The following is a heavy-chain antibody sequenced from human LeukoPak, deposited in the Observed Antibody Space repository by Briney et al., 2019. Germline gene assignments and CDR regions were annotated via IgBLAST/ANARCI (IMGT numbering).Heavy chain of an antibody. V-gene: IGHV1-69*13. CDR2: IIPLLGTP. J-gene: IGHJ6*02. D-gene: IGHD4-17*01. CDR1: GGTFTNYA. Sequence: GASVTVSCTASGGTFTNYAISWVRQAPGQGLEWMGGIIPLLGTPNYAQKFQGRVTITADDSTSTAYMELTSLRSEDTAVYYCAEDSSMVTTRAPYYYYYLDVWGQGTTVTVSS. CDR3: AEDSSMVTTRAPYYYYYLDV.